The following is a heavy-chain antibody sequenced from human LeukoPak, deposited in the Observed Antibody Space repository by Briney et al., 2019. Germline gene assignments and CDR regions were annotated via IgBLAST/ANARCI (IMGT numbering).Heavy chain of an antibody. CDR3: AILAGDYIVGAYSDY. CDR1: GFTFSSYA. D-gene: IGHD1-26*01. V-gene: IGHV3-30*04. J-gene: IGHJ4*02. Sequence: PGRSLRLSCAASGFTFSSYAMHWVRQAPGKGLEWVAVISYDGSNKYYADSVKGRFTISRDNSKNTLYLQMNSLRAEDTAVYYYAILAGDYIVGAYSDYWGQGTLVTVSS. CDR2: ISYDGSNK.